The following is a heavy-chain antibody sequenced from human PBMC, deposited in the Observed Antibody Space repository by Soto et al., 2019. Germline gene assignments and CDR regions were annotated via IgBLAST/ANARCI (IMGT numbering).Heavy chain of an antibody. CDR1: GGSISSGGYH. V-gene: IGHV4-31*03. CDR2: IYYSGST. CDR3: AGSVFP. D-gene: IGHD3-10*01. Sequence: QVQLQESGPGLLKPSQTLSLTCTVSGGSISSGGYHWTWIRQHPGKGLEWIGYIYYSGSTYYNPSLKSRSNISVDTSKNQFSQKGSSVTAVDTAVYYCAGSVFPWGQGTLVTASS. J-gene: IGHJ5*02.